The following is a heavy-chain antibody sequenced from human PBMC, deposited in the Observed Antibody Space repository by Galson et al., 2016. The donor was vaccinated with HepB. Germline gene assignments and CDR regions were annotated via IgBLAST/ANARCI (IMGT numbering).Heavy chain of an antibody. CDR1: GGSISSGGYY. V-gene: IGHV4-31*03. CDR3: ARGWDLYSDTNINTSLVFDI. Sequence: TLSLTCTVSGGSISSGGYYWSWVRQHPGKGLEWIGCISYSGGTYYNPSLKSRISISVDTSKNQFSLKLSSVTAADTAVYFCARGWDLYSDTNINTSLVFDIWGQGTMVTVSS. D-gene: IGHD3-22*01. CDR2: ISYSGGT. J-gene: IGHJ3*02.